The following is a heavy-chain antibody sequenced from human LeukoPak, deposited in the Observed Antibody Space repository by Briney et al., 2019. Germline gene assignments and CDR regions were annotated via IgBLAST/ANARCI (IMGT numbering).Heavy chain of an antibody. Sequence: GGSLRLSCSASRFTFSNYGIHWVRQAPGKGLEWVAVISYDGSDEFYADSVKGRFTISRDNSKNMLYLQMNSLRAEDTAVYYCAKDYGDKALGFYFDLWGRGTLVIVSS. V-gene: IGHV3-30*18. CDR1: RFTFSNYG. J-gene: IGHJ2*01. CDR3: AKDYGDKALGFYFDL. D-gene: IGHD4-17*01. CDR2: ISYDGSDE.